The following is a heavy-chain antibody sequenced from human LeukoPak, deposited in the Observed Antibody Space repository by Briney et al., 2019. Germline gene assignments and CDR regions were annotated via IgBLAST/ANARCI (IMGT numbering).Heavy chain of an antibody. CDR1: GYTFTSYG. D-gene: IGHD3-22*01. V-gene: IGHV1-18*01. CDR2: ISAYNGNT. Sequence: ASVKVSCKASGYTFTSYGISWVRQAPGQGLEWMGWISAYNGNTNYAQKLQGRVTMTTDTSTSTAYMELRSLRSDDTAVYYCATKSLNYYDSSGLSFDIWGQGTMVTVSS. CDR3: ATKSLNYYDSSGLSFDI. J-gene: IGHJ3*02.